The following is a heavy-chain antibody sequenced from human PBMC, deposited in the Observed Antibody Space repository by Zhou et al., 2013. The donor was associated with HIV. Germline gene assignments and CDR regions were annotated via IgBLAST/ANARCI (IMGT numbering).Heavy chain of an antibody. V-gene: IGHV1-46*01. CDR1: GYSFTHYY. CDR3: ARTTLYDRTGSYYGFDY. J-gene: IGHJ4*02. D-gene: IGHD3-22*01. CDR2: INPISRGT. Sequence: QVQLVQSGAEVKKPGASVKVSCKTSGYSFTHYYMHWVRQAPGQGLEWMGMINPISRGTVYAQKFQGRVTMTGDTSTTTVYMEMSSLRSEDTAMYYCARTTLYDRTGSYYGFDYWGQGTLVTVSS.